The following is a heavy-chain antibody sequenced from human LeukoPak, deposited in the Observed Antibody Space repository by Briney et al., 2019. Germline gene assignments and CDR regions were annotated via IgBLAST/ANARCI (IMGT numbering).Heavy chain of an antibody. D-gene: IGHD5-18*01. J-gene: IGHJ4*02. V-gene: IGHV4-4*07. CDR1: GGSIGTYY. CDR2: IDASGST. CDR3: ARVADRFGYNYGIDEYFDY. Sequence: SETLSLTCTVSGGSIGTYYWTWIRQPAGKGMEWIGRIDASGSTTYNPSLNSRITMTVDTSRNQFSLNLNSLTAADTAVYFCARVADRFGYNYGIDEYFDYWGQGALVTVSS.